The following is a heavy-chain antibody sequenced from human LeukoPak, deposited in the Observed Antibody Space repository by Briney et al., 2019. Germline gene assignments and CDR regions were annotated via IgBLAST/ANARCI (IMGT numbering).Heavy chain of an antibody. V-gene: IGHV4-59*01. CDR3: ARTEYSFVH. Sequence: SETPSLTCTVSGGSFSSYYWSWTRQPPGKRLEWIGYIYYSGSTNYNPSLKSRVSMSVDTSKNQFSLNLNSVTAADTAVYYCARTEYSFVHRGQRTLVTVTS. D-gene: IGHD2/OR15-2a*01. CDR2: IYYSGST. CDR1: GGSFSSYY. J-gene: IGHJ4*02.